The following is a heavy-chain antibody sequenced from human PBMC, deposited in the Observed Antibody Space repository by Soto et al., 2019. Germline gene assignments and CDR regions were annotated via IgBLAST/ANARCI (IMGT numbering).Heavy chain of an antibody. CDR2: ISAYNGNT. D-gene: IGHD2-21*01. J-gene: IGHJ6*02. CDR1: GYTFTSYG. Sequence: GASVKVSCKASGYTFTSYGISWVRQAPGQGLEWMGWISAYNGNTNYAQKLQGRVTMTTDTSTSTAYMELRSLRSDDTAVYYCARSVAPAIPTAYYDGMDVWGQGTTVTVSS. CDR3: ARSVAPAIPTAYYDGMDV. V-gene: IGHV1-18*04.